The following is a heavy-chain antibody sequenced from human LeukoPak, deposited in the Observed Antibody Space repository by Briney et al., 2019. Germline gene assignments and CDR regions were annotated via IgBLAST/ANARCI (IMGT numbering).Heavy chain of an antibody. CDR2: IYTSGST. CDR3: ARAPTYYYDSSGYYCWYFDL. D-gene: IGHD3-22*01. Sequence: SETLSLTCTVSGGSISSYYWSWIRQPAGKGLEWIGRIYTSGSTNYNPSLKSRVTMSVDTSKNQFSLKLSSVTAADTAVYYCARAPTYYYDSSGYYCWYFDLWGRGTLVTVSS. J-gene: IGHJ2*01. V-gene: IGHV4-4*07. CDR1: GGSISSYY.